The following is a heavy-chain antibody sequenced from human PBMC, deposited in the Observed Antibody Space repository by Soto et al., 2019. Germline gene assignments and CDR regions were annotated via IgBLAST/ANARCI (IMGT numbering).Heavy chain of an antibody. CDR2: IFYSGST. D-gene: IGHD2-2*01. V-gene: IGHV4-39*01. Sequence: SEPLSLQCTVSGGSIRSSHYYWAWVLHPLGKGLEYIASIFYSGSTYYTPSLKSRVTISVDTSKNQFSLKLSSVTAADTAVYYCARTAHCASTSCYSGWFDPWGQGNLVTVSS. CDR3: ARTAHCASTSCYSGWFDP. CDR1: GGSIRSSHYY. J-gene: IGHJ5*02.